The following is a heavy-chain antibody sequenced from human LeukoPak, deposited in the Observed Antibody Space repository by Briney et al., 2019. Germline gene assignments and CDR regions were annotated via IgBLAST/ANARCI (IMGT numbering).Heavy chain of an antibody. CDR3: ASGSGWRQLY. Sequence: GGSLRLSCVASGFIFSNAWMSWVRQAPGKGLEWAANIKSDGSEKYYADSVKGRFTISRDNAKNSLYLQMNSLKAEDTAVYYCASGSGWRQLYWGQGTLVTVSP. V-gene: IGHV3-7*01. CDR1: GFIFSNAW. CDR2: IKSDGSEK. D-gene: IGHD5-24*01. J-gene: IGHJ4*02.